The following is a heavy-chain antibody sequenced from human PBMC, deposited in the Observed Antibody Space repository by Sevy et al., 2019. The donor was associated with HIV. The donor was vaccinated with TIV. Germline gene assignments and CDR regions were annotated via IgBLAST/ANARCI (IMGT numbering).Heavy chain of an antibody. CDR2: ISYDINNK. CDR3: ARDLASSGNGLDV. CDR1: GFTFFAYT. D-gene: IGHD3-3*02. Sequence: GGSLRLSCAASGFTFFAYTMHWVRQAPGKGLEWVALISYDINNKYYADSVKGRFTISRDNSKNTLYRQMNSLRPEDTAVYYCARDLASSGNGLDVWGQGTTVTVSS. V-gene: IGHV3-30-3*01. J-gene: IGHJ6*02.